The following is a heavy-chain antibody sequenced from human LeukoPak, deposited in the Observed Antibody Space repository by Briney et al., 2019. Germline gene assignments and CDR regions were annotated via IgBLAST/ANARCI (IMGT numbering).Heavy chain of an antibody. V-gene: IGHV1-69*13. CDR1: GGTFSSYA. CDR2: IIPTFGTA. D-gene: IGHD6-13*01. J-gene: IGHJ6*03. CDR3: ARGVAGAASYYYYYYYMDV. Sequence: SVKVSCKASGGTFSSYAISWVRQAPGQGLEWMGGIIPTFGTANYAQKFQGRVTITADESTSTAYMELSSLRSEDTAVYYCARGVAGAASYYYYYYYMDVWGKGTTVTVSS.